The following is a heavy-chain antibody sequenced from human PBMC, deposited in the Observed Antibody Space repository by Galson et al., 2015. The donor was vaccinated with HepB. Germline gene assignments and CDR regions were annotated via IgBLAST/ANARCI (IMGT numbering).Heavy chain of an antibody. CDR2: ISSSSSYT. CDR1: GFTFSDYY. V-gene: IGHV3-11*05. J-gene: IGHJ4*02. CDR3: ARGWWELPQFGY. D-gene: IGHD1-26*01. Sequence: SLRLSCAASGFTFSDYYMSWIRQAPGKGLEWVSYISSSSSYTNYADPVKGRFTISRDNAKNSLYLQMNSLRAEDTAVYYCARGWWELPQFGYWGQGTLVTVSS.